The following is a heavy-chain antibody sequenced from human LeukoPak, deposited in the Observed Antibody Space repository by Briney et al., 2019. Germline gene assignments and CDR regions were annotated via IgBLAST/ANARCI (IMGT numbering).Heavy chain of an antibody. CDR3: AKGGKWDVTPFDY. Sequence: GGSLRLSCAASGFTFTSYSMNWVRQAPGKGLEWVSTISGGGGSTYYADSVKGRFTISRDNSKYTLYLQVNSLRAEDTAVYYCAKGGKWDVTPFDYWGQGTLVTVSS. D-gene: IGHD1-26*01. J-gene: IGHJ4*02. V-gene: IGHV3-23*01. CDR1: GFTFTSYS. CDR2: ISGGGGST.